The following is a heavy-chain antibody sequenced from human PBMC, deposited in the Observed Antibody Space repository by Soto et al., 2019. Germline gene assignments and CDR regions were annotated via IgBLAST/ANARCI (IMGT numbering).Heavy chain of an antibody. CDR3: VREGRGWCSRGCFEF. D-gene: IGHD6-19*01. CDR2: LSGSGGSA. CDR1: GFTISNCA. J-gene: IGHJ6*02. Sequence: EVQLLESGGGLVRPGGSLRLWCAASGFTISNCAMNWVRQAPGKGLQWVSALSGSGGSAYYADSVQGRFTHSRDNSKNTFELQMNCLRDEDTAIYHCVREGRGWCSRGCFEFWGRGTTVTVSS. V-gene: IGHV3-23*01.